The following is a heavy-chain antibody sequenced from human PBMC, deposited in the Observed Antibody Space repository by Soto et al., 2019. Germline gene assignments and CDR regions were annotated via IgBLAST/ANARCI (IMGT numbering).Heavy chain of an antibody. D-gene: IGHD5-12*01. CDR2: IKEDGSEM. J-gene: IGHJ4*02. V-gene: IGHV3-7*03. CDR1: GFTFSNFW. CDR3: ARDRGYNCFDS. Sequence: EVQLVESGGGLVQPGGSLRLSCAASGFTFSNFWMAWVRQAPGRGLEWVANIKEDGSEMYYVDSVRGRLTISRDNARNSLYLQMNRLRVEDTARYYCARDRGYNCFDSWGQGTLVTVSS.